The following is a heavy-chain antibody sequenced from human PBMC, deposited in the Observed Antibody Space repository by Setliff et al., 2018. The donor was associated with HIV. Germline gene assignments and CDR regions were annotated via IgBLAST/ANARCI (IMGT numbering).Heavy chain of an antibody. D-gene: IGHD3-10*02. V-gene: IGHV4-38-2*01. CDR2: IYDGGTT. J-gene: IGHJ4*02. CDR1: GYSINNIHY. Sequence: PSETLSLTCDVSGYSINNIHYWGWIRQPPGKGLECLGNIYDGGTTYHNPSFKGRVTISIDTSRAQFSLKLISVTAADTAVYYCVRRDVSFLFGQFDSWGQGVLVTVSS. CDR3: VRRDVSFLFGQFDS.